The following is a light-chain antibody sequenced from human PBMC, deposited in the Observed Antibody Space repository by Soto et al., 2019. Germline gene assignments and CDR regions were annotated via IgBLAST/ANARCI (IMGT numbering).Light chain of an antibody. CDR1: SSNIGNNA. V-gene: IGLV1-36*01. CDR3: ATWDDSLNGPV. Sequence: QSVLTQPPSVSAAPAQRVTISCSGSSSNIGNNAVNWYQQLPGKAPKLLIYYDVLLPSGVSDRFSGSKSGTSASLAISGLQSEYEAGYYCATWDDSLNGPVFGGGTKLTVL. CDR2: YDV. J-gene: IGLJ2*01.